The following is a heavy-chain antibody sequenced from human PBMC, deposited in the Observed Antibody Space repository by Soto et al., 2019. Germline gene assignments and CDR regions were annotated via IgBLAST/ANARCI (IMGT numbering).Heavy chain of an antibody. CDR2: IYYSGST. CDR3: AREGAAPYYYYGMDV. J-gene: IGHJ6*02. CDR1: GASITRGGYF. D-gene: IGHD6-6*01. Sequence: QVQLQESGPGLVKPSQTLSLTCTVSGASITRGGYFWGGIRQHPGKGLKWIGFIYYSGSTYYNPSLKSRVTISVDTSKNQFSLKLSSVTAADTAVYYCAREGAAPYYYYGMDVWGQGTTVTVSS. V-gene: IGHV4-31*03.